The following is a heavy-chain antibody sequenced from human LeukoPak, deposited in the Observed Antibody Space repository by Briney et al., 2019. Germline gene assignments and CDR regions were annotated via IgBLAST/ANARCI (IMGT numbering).Heavy chain of an antibody. D-gene: IGHD2-21*01. V-gene: IGHV3-53*01. Sequence: PGGSLRLSCAASGFTLSSNYMTWVRQAPGKGLEWVSNIHSGGSTYYTDPVKGRFTISRDISKNTLFLQMNRLRAEDTAVYYCARYSDAFDIWGQGTMVTVSS. CDR3: ARYSDAFDI. CDR1: GFTLSSNY. J-gene: IGHJ3*02. CDR2: IHSGGST.